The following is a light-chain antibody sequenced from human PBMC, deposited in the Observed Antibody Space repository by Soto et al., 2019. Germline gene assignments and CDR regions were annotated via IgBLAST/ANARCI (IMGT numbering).Light chain of an antibody. CDR2: DVT. CDR1: TGTVTSGHF. J-gene: IGLJ2*01. Sequence: VVTQEPSLTVSPGGTVTLTCGSSTGTVTSGHFPYWFQQKPGQAPRALIYDVTKKHSWTPARFSGSLLGDKAALTLSGVQPEDEAEYYCLLTYSDAVVFGGGTKVTVL. V-gene: IGLV7-46*01. CDR3: LLTYSDAVV.